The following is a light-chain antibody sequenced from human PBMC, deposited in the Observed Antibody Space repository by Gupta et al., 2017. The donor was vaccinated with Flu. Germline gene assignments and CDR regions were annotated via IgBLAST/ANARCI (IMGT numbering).Light chain of an antibody. V-gene: IGLV3-21*02. J-gene: IGLJ3*02. CDR1: DIGTKS. CDR2: DDS. Sequence: SFVLTQPPSEAVAPGQMARISCSGKDIGTKSVHWYQQKPGQAPVLVVYDDSDRPSGIPERGSGSNSGNTDTMTISRVEAGDESYYDCQVWDPTVELVCGGGTKLTVL. CDR3: QVWDPTVELV.